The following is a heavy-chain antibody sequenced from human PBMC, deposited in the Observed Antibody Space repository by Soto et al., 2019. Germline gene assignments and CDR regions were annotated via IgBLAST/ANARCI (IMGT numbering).Heavy chain of an antibody. CDR3: VRAAIHDSSWYFCFDL. Sequence: SVNLYCETSGDTFSIHPVNWVRQANGQGFEWMGGIIPMFGTTNYAQKFKGRVTISADESTSTAYMELSSLRSEDAAVYYCVRAAIHDSSWYFCFDLWGQGPLVTVSS. J-gene: IGHJ5*02. CDR2: IIPMFGTT. CDR1: GDTFSIHP. V-gene: IGHV1-69*13. D-gene: IGHD6-13*01.